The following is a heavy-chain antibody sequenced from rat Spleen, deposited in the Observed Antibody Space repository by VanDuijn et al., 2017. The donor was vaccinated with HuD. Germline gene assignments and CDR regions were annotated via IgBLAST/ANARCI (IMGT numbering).Heavy chain of an antibody. J-gene: IGHJ2*01. CDR2: IWNTGGT. CDR3: ARDQGD. CDR1: GFSLTSYN. V-gene: IGHV2-41*01. Sequence: QVQLKESGPGLVQPSQTLSLTCTVAGFSLTSYNVHWVRQPPGKGLEWMGVIWNTGGTRYNSALKSRLSISKDTSKSQVFLKMNSLQTEDTATYYCARDQGDWGQGVMVTVSS.